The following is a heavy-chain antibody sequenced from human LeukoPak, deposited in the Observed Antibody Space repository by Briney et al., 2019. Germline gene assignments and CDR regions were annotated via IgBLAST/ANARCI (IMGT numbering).Heavy chain of an antibody. V-gene: IGHV4-39*07. CDR2: IYYSGST. CDR3: ARGVFGGGWGLNFDY. J-gene: IGHJ4*02. Sequence: PSETLSLTCTVSGGSISSSSYYWGWIRQPPGKGLEWIGSIYYSGSTYYNPSLKSRVTISVDTSKNQFSLKLSSVTAADTAVYYCARGVFGGGWGLNFDYWGQGTLVTVSS. CDR1: GGSISSSSYY. D-gene: IGHD2-15*01.